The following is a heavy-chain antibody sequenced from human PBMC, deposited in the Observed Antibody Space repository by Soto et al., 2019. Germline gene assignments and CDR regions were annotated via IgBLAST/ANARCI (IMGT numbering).Heavy chain of an antibody. CDR1: GGSISSSSYY. V-gene: IGHV4-39*01. CDR2: IYYSGST. J-gene: IGHJ4*02. D-gene: IGHD2-2*01. CDR3: ARLGYCISTSCYWGGY. Sequence: QLQLQESGPGLVKPSETLSLTCTVSGGSISSSSYYWGWIRQPPGKGLEWIGSIYYSGSTYYNPSLKSRVTISVDTSKNQFSLKLSSVTAADTAVYYCARLGYCISTSCYWGGYWGQGTLVTVSS.